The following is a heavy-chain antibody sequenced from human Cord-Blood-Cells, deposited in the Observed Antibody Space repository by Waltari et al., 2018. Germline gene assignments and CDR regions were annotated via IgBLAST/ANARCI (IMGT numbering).Heavy chain of an antibody. D-gene: IGHD6-19*01. V-gene: IGHV3-53*01. J-gene: IGHJ4*02. CDR2: IYSGGSK. Sequence: EVQLVESGGGLIQPGGSLRLSCAASGFTVSSNYMSWVRQAPGKGLEWVSVIYSGGSKYYADSVKGRFTISRDNSKNTLYLQMNSLRAEDTAVYYCAREGHSSGWSFDYWGQGTLVTVSS. CDR1: GFTVSSNY. CDR3: AREGHSSGWSFDY.